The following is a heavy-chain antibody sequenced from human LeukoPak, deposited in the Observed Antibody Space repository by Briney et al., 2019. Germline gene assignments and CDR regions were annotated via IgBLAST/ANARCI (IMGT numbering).Heavy chain of an antibody. CDR1: GFTFSSYS. CDR3: ARSVIAVAGTVDY. D-gene: IGHD6-19*01. CDR2: ISSSSSHI. V-gene: IGHV3-21*01. J-gene: IGHJ4*02. Sequence: GGSLRLSCAASGFTFSSYSMNWVRQAPGKGLEWVSSISSSSSHIYYADSVKGRFTISRDNAKNSLYLQMNSLRAEDTAVYYCARSVIAVAGTVDYWGQGTLVTVSS.